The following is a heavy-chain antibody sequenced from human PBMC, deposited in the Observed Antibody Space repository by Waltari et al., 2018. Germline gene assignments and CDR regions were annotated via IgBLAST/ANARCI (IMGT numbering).Heavy chain of an antibody. V-gene: IGHV4-38-2*01. J-gene: IGHJ3*02. CDR3: ARGPVFKYYYHAFDI. CDR2: IYESGRP. CDR1: GFSISRGYY. D-gene: IGHD3-22*01. Sequence: QVQLQESGPGLVKPSETLSLTCAVSGFSISRGYYWGWVRQPPGKGLEWIGSIYESGRPYHNPSLKSRFTISIETSKNQFSLKLTSVTAADTAMYYCARGPVFKYYYHAFDIWGQGTMVTVSS.